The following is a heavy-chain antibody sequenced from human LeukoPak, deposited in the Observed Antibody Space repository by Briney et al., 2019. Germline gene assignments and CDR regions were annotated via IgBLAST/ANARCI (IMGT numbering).Heavy chain of an antibody. V-gene: IGHV3-21*01. CDR1: GFTFSSYS. CDR2: ISSSSSYI. D-gene: IGHD3-22*01. Sequence: GGSLRLSCAASGFTFSSYSMKWLRQAPGKGLEWVSSISSSSSYIYYADSVKGRFTISRDNAKNSLYLQMNSLRAEDTAVYYCARGEKDYDSSGYYYYPLAVWGQGTLVTVSS. CDR3: ARGEKDYDSSGYYYYPLAV. J-gene: IGHJ4*02.